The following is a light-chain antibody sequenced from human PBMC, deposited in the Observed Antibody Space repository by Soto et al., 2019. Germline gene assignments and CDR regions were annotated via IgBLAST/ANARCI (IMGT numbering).Light chain of an antibody. Sequence: QSVLTQPPSVSAAPGQTVSISCSGSSSNIGNNPVSWYQQFPGTAPKLLIYDSDKRPSGIPGRFSGSKSGTSATLGITGLQTGDEADYYCGTWDSSLSAGLFGGGTKLTVL. CDR2: DSD. V-gene: IGLV1-51*01. CDR1: SSNIGNNP. CDR3: GTWDSSLSAGL. J-gene: IGLJ3*02.